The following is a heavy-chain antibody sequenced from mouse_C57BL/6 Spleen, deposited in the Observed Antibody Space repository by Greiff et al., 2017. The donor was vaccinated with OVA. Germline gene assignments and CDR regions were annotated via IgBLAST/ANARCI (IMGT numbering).Heavy chain of an antibody. D-gene: IGHD2-2*01. Sequence: VQLQQSGAELVRPGASVKLSCKASGYTFTDYYINWVKQRPGQGLEWIARIYPGSGNTYYNEKFKGKATLTAEKSSSTAYMQLSSLTSEDSAVYFCARRSYGYDGYAMDYWGQGTSVTVSS. CDR1: GYTFTDYY. V-gene: IGHV1-76*01. CDR3: ARRSYGYDGYAMDY. J-gene: IGHJ4*01. CDR2: IYPGSGNT.